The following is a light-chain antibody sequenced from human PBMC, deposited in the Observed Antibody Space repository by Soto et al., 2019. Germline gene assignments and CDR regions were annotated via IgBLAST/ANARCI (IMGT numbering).Light chain of an antibody. CDR2: DVT. V-gene: IGLV2-14*01. Sequence: QSVLTQPASVSGSPGQSITISCTGTSSDVGGYSYVSWYQQHPGKAPKLMIYDVTNRPSGVSNRFSGSKSGNTASLTISGLQAEDEADYYCSSYTGSSTLGVFGTGTKVTVL. J-gene: IGLJ1*01. CDR3: SSYTGSSTLGV. CDR1: SSDVGGYSY.